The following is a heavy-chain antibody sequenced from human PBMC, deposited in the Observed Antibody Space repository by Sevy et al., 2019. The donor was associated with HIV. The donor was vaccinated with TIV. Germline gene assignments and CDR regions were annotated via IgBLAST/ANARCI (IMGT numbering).Heavy chain of an antibody. J-gene: IGHJ4*02. V-gene: IGHV3-7*01. D-gene: IGHD6-25*01. CDR3: VRAIAADGSF. CDR1: GFTLNSYW. CDR2: IKQDGSVT. Sequence: GGSLRLSCVASGFTLNSYWMSWVRQAPGKGLEWAANIKQDGSVTYYADSVKGRFTISRDNARNSLYLQMNSLRVEDTALYYCVRAIAADGSFWGQGTLVTVSS.